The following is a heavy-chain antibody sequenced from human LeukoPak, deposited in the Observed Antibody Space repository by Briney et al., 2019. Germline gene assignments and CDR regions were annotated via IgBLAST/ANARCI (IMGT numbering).Heavy chain of an antibody. D-gene: IGHD4-17*01. J-gene: IGHJ1*01. CDR3: ARQELTVTAIHFQH. Sequence: SETLSLTCAVYGGSFSGYYWSWIRQPPGKGLEWIGEINHSGSTNYNPSLKSRVTISVDTSKNQFSLKLSSVTAADTAVYYCARQELTVTAIHFQHWGQGTLVTVSS. V-gene: IGHV4-34*01. CDR1: GGSFSGYY. CDR2: INHSGST.